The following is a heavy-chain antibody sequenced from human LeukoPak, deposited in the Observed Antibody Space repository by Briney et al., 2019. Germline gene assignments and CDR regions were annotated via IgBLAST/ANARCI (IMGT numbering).Heavy chain of an antibody. CDR2: IYHSGST. V-gene: IGHV4-38-2*02. J-gene: IGHJ4*02. CDR1: GYSISSGYY. Sequence: PSETLSLTCTVSGYSISSGYYWGWIRQPPGKGLEWIGSIYHSGSTYYNPSLKSRVTISVDTSKNQFSLKLSSVTAADTAVYYCASLVTIFGVVIIPERFDYWGQGTLVTVCS. D-gene: IGHD3-3*01. CDR3: ASLVTIFGVVIIPERFDY.